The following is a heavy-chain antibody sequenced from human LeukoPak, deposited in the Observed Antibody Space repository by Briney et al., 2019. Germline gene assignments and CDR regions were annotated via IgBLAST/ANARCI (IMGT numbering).Heavy chain of an antibody. Sequence: PGGSLRLSCTASGFTFDDFAMHWVRQAPGRGLEWVSGISWNSGSIGYADSVKGRFTISRDNAKNSLYLQMNSLRVEDTAAYYCAREYEEGFDSWGQGTPVTVSS. V-gene: IGHV3-9*01. CDR2: ISWNSGSI. CDR1: GFTFDDFA. J-gene: IGHJ4*02. D-gene: IGHD3-16*01. CDR3: AREYEEGFDS.